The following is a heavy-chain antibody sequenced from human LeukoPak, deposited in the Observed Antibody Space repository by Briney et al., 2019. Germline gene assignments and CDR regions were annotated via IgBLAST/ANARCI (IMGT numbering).Heavy chain of an antibody. CDR2: IYYSGST. D-gene: IGHD6-6*01. CDR1: GGSISSYF. Sequence: SETLSLTCTVSGGSISSYFWSWIRQPPGKGLEWIGYIYYSGSTNYNPSLKSRVTMSVDTSKNQFSLKLSSVTAADTALYYCARHLIREDYSSSSIGFDSWGQGTLVTVSS. V-gene: IGHV4-59*08. CDR3: ARHLIREDYSSSSIGFDS. J-gene: IGHJ5*01.